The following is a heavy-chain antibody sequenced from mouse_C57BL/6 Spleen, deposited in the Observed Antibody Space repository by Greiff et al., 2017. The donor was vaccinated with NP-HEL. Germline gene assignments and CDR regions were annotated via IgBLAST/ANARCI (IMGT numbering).Heavy chain of an antibody. CDR1: GFTFSSYA. CDR3: ARVFGSSDAMDY. J-gene: IGHJ4*01. D-gene: IGHD1-1*01. CDR2: ISDGGSYT. V-gene: IGHV5-4*03. Sequence: EVKVVESGGGLVKPGGSLKLSCAASGFTFSSYAMSWVRQTPEKRLEWVATISDGGSYTYYPDNVKGRFTISRDNAKNNLYLQMSHLKSEDTAMYYCARVFGSSDAMDYWGQGTSVTVSS.